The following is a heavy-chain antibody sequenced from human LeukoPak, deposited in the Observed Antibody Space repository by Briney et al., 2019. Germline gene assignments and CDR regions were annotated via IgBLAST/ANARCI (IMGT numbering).Heavy chain of an antibody. CDR1: GFTFSSYA. D-gene: IGHD3-22*01. V-gene: IGHV3-23*01. CDR3: AKDSYDSSGSRYDY. J-gene: IGHJ4*02. Sequence: GGSLRLSWSASGFTFSSYAMSWVRQAPGVGLEWVSAIDGGGGRTWYADSVKGRFTISRDNSKNMLYMQMSSLRAEDTAVYYCAKDSYDSSGSRYDYWGQGTLVTVS. CDR2: IDGGGGRT.